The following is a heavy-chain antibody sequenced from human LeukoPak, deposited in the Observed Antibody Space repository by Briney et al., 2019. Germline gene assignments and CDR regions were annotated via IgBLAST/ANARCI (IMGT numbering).Heavy chain of an antibody. Sequence: GGSLRLSCTASGFTFSYYWMSWVRQAPGKGLEWVANIKPDGSERYYVDSVKGRFTISRDNTKNSLYLQINSLRAEETAVYYCARGGRGYGTWKDYFDYWGQGTLVTVSS. V-gene: IGHV3-7*01. J-gene: IGHJ4*02. CDR1: GFTFSYYW. CDR3: ARGGRGYGTWKDYFDY. D-gene: IGHD1-1*01. CDR2: IKPDGSER.